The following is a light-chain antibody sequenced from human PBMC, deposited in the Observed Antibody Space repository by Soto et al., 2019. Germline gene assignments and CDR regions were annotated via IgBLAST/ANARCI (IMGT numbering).Light chain of an antibody. CDR2: AGS. V-gene: IGKV1-39*01. CDR1: QSISSY. CDR3: QQTYSIPVT. J-gene: IGKJ2*01. Sequence: DIQMTQSPSSLSASVGDRVTIICRASQSISSYLNWYQQKPGKAPKLLIYAGSSLQSGVPSRFSGRGSGADFTLTISSLQPEDFATYYCQQTYSIPVTFGQGTKLEIK.